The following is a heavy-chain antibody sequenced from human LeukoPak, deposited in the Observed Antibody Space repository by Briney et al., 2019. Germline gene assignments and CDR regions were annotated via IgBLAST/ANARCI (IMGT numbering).Heavy chain of an antibody. Sequence: GGSLRLSYVASGFTFGKYWMSWVRHVPGRGLDWVANIKPDGSAQYYAASVKGRFTVSRDNAKNSLYLQMNSLRVEDTAVYYCARANNSSWHNWGQGTLVTVSA. J-gene: IGHJ4*02. CDR1: GFTFGKYW. D-gene: IGHD6-13*01. V-gene: IGHV3-7*01. CDR3: ARANNSSWHN. CDR2: IKPDGSAQ.